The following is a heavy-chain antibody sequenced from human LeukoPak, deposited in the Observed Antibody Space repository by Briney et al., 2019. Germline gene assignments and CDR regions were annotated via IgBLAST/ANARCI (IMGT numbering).Heavy chain of an antibody. Sequence: GESLKISCKGSGYRFTSYWIGWVRQMPGKGLEWMGIIYPGDSDTRYSPSFQGQVTISADKSISTAYLQWSSLKASDTAMYYCARLYYYDSSGYYSLDYWGQGTLVTVSS. CDR1: GYRFTSYW. CDR2: IYPGDSDT. J-gene: IGHJ4*02. CDR3: ARLYYYDSSGYYSLDY. V-gene: IGHV5-51*01. D-gene: IGHD3-22*01.